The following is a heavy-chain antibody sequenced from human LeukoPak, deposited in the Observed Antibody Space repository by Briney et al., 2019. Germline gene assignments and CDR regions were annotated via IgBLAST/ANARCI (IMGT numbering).Heavy chain of an antibody. CDR1: GYSISSGYY. Sequence: SETLSLTCTVSGYSISSGYYWGWIRQPPGKGLEWIGYIYHSGSTYYNPSLKSRVTISVDKSKNQFSLKLSSVTAADTAVYYCARYRRSFVYNWFDPWGQGTLVTVSS. J-gene: IGHJ5*02. CDR3: ARYRRSFVYNWFDP. CDR2: IYHSGST. V-gene: IGHV4-38-2*02. D-gene: IGHD3-10*01.